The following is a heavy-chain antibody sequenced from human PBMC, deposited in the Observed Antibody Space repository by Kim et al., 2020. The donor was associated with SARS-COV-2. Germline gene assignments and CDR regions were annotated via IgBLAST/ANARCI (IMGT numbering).Heavy chain of an antibody. J-gene: IGHJ4*02. CDR3: ARGVVTAIDSSFDY. Sequence: NPALKSRVTISVDRSKNQFSRKLSSVTAADTAVYYCARGVVTAIDSSFDYWGQGTLVTVSS. V-gene: IGHV4-30-2*01. D-gene: IGHD2-21*02.